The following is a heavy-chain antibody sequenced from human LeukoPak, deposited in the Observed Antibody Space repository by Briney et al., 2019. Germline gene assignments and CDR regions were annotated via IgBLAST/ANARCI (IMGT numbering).Heavy chain of an antibody. V-gene: IGHV3-30*03. CDR2: ISYDGSNK. CDR3: ARDLNLGGDTQIP. D-gene: IGHD2-21*01. Sequence: PGRSLRLSCAASGFTFSSYGMHRVRQAPGKGLEWVAVISYDGSNKYYADSVKGRFTISRDNSKNTLYLQMNSLRAEDTAVYYCARDLNLGGDTQIPWGQGTLVTVSS. J-gene: IGHJ4*02. CDR1: GFTFSSYG.